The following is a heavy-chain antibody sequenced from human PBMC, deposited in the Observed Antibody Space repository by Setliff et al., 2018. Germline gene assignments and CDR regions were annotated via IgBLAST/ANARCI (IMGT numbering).Heavy chain of an antibody. J-gene: IGHJ6*03. V-gene: IGHV3-49*04. CDR1: GFTFSSYA. CDR2: IRSKAYGGTT. Sequence: GGSLRLSCAASGFTFSSYAMSWVRQAPGKGLEWVGFIRSKAYGGTTEYAASVKGRFTISRDDSKSIAYLQMNSLKTEDTAVYYCTREASVDFWSGYPYYYYMDVWGKGTTVTVSS. CDR3: TREASVDFWSGYPYYYYMDV. D-gene: IGHD3-3*01.